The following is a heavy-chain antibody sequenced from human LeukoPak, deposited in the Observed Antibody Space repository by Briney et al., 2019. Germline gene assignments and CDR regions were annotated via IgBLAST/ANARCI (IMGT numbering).Heavy chain of an antibody. CDR2: IYAGGTT. D-gene: IGHD6-19*01. Sequence: GGSLRLSCAASGFTFSTYAFHWVRQAPGTGLEWVSGIYAGGTTYYADSVQGRFTISRHNSENTLYLQMNSLRPEDTAVYYCARESSVSGWYIYWGQGTLVTVS. CDR3: ARESSVSGWYIY. V-gene: IGHV3-53*04. J-gene: IGHJ4*02. CDR1: GFTFSTYA.